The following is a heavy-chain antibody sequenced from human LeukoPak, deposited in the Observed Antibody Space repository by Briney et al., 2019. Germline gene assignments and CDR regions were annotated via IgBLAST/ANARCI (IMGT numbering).Heavy chain of an antibody. CDR1: GGSLSSYF. CDR2: IYASGST. D-gene: IGHD6-13*01. V-gene: IGHV4-4*07. J-gene: IGHJ6*02. Sequence: PSETLSLTCTVSGGSLSSYFWSWIRQPAGKGLEWIGRIYASGSTNYNPSLKSRVTMSIDASKNQFSLKLSSVTAADTAVYYCARGNVIGIAAYYYYYGMDVWGQGTTVTVSS. CDR3: ARGNVIGIAAYYYYYGMDV.